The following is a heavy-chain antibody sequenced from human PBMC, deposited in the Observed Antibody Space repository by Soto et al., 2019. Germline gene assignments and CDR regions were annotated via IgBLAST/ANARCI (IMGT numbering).Heavy chain of an antibody. CDR2: ISSSSSTI. CDR3: ARHPERIAEIGWFDP. CDR1: GFTFSSYS. Sequence: EVQLVESGGGLVQPGGSLRLSCAASGFTFSSYSMNWVRQAPGKGLEWVSYISSSSSTIYYADSVKGRFTISRDNAKNSLYLQMTSLRPEDTAVYYCARHPERIAEIGWFDPWGQGTLVTVSS. V-gene: IGHV3-48*01. J-gene: IGHJ5*02. D-gene: IGHD6-13*01.